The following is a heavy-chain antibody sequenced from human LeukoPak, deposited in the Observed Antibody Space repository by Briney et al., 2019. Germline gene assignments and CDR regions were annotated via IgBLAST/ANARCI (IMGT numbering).Heavy chain of an antibody. CDR2: IYYSGST. CDR3: ARDVGGTVDY. Sequence: PSETLSLTCTVSGGSISSSNYYWGWIRQPPGKGLEWIGSIYYSGSTYYNPSLKSRVTISVDTSKNQFSLKLSSVTAADTAVYYCARDVGGTVDYWGQGTLVTVSS. J-gene: IGHJ4*02. V-gene: IGHV4-39*07. D-gene: IGHD2-15*01. CDR1: GGSISSSNYY.